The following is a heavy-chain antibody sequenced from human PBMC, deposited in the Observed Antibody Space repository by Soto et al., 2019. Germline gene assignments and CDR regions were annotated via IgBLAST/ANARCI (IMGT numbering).Heavy chain of an antibody. D-gene: IGHD3-16*01. CDR3: AKSCGGEIYYYYYAMDV. CDR1: GGYFNNRQTLNSYP. CDR2: IIPLFGTT. J-gene: IGHJ6*02. Sequence: QVQVVQSGAEVKRPGSSVNVSCKASGGYFNNRQTLNSYPISGVRQAPGQGLEWMGGIIPLFGTTNYAQRSQGSVTITADKSTSKTYLELNNVTSDDTAVYYCAKSCGGEIYYYYYAMDVWGQGTTVTVSS. V-gene: IGHV1-69*06.